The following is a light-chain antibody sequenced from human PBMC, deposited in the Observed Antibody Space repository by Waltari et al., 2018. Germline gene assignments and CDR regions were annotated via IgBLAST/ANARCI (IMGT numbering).Light chain of an antibody. CDR1: KLGDKY. CDR3: QAWDSSNYVV. Sequence: SYELTQPPSVSVSPGQTASITCPGDKLGDKYACWYRQKPGRSPVLVIYQDTKRPSGIPERFSGSNSGSTATLTISGTQALDEADYYCQAWDSSNYVVFGGGTKLTVL. CDR2: QDT. J-gene: IGLJ2*01. V-gene: IGLV3-1*01.